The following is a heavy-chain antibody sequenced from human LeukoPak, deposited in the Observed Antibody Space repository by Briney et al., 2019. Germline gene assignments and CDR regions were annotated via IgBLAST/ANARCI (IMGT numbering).Heavy chain of an antibody. CDR2: IYPGDSDT. V-gene: IGHV5-51*01. CDR3: ARHARYSSGWYPGTAFDY. J-gene: IGHJ4*02. D-gene: IGHD6-19*01. Sequence: GESLKISCKGSGYSFTSYWIGWVRQMPGKGLEWMGIIYPGDSDTRYSPSFQGQVTISADKSISTAYLQWSSLKASDTAMYYCARHARYSSGWYPGTAFDYWGRGTLVTVSS. CDR1: GYSFTSYW.